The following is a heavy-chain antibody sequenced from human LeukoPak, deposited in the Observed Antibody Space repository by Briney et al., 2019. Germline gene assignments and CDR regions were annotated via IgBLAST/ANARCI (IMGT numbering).Heavy chain of an antibody. CDR1: GFTFSSYG. J-gene: IGHJ4*02. CDR2: IRYDGSNK. D-gene: IGHD6-19*01. CDR3: AKDAVAGTCFDY. V-gene: IGHV3-30*02. Sequence: GGSLRLSCAASGFTFSSYGMYWVRQAPGKGLEWVAFIRYDGSNKYYADSVKGRFTISRDNSKNTLYLQMDSLRAEDTAVYYCAKDAVAGTCFDYWGQGTLVTVSS.